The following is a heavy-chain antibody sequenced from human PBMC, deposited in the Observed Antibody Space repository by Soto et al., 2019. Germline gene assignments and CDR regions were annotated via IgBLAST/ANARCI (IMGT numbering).Heavy chain of an antibody. J-gene: IGHJ4*01. CDR3: ARGGRSGYYLDY. CDR2: IIPIYGTA. D-gene: IGHD3-22*01. CDR1: GGTFSTYA. V-gene: IGHV1-69*13. Sequence: SVKVSCKAAGGTFSTYAINWVRQAPGQGLEWMGGIIPIYGTANYAQKFQGRVTMTADEFTSTVYMELSSLRSDDTAVYYCARGGRSGYYLDYWG.